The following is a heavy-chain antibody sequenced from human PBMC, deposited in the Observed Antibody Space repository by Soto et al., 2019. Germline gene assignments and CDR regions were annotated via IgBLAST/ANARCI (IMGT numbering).Heavy chain of an antibody. V-gene: IGHV4-34*01. Sequence: LSLTCAVYGGSFSGYYWSWIRQPPGKGLEWIGEINHSGSTNYNPSLKSRVTISVDTSKNQFSLKLSSVTAADTAVYYCATHLYGDFFYFDYWGQGTLVTVS. J-gene: IGHJ4*02. CDR3: ATHLYGDFFYFDY. CDR1: GGSFSGYY. CDR2: INHSGST. D-gene: IGHD4-17*01.